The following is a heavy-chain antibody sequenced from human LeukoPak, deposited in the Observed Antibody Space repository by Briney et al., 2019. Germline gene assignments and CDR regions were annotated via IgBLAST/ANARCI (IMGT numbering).Heavy chain of an antibody. J-gene: IGHJ5*02. D-gene: IGHD1-1*01. V-gene: IGHV5-51*01. Sequence: GESLKISCKGSGYSFTNYWSAWVGQVPGKGLDWVGVVYPSDSDTRYSPSFQGQVTISVDKSTNTAYLQWRSLKASDTAMYYCGRIGSTTVTSYFDPWGQGTLVTVSS. CDR1: GYSFTNYW. CDR2: VYPSDSDT. CDR3: GRIGSTTVTSYFDP.